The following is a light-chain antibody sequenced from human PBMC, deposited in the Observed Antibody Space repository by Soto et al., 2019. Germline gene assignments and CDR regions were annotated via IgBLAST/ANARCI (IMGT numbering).Light chain of an antibody. Sequence: EIVMTQSPATLSVSPGERATLSCRASRSVSSNLAWYQQKPGQAPRLLIYGASTRATGIPARFSGSGSGTEFTLTISILQSEDFAVYYCQQYNNWPPFTFGPGTKVDIK. CDR3: QQYNNWPPFT. CDR2: GAS. J-gene: IGKJ3*01. V-gene: IGKV3-15*01. CDR1: RSVSSN.